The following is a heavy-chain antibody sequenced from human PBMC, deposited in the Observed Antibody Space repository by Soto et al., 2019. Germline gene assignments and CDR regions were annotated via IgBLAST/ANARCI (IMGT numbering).Heavy chain of an antibody. V-gene: IGHV3-15*01. Sequence: GGSLRLSCAASGFTFSNAWMSWVRQAPGKGLEWVGRMKSKTDGGTTDYAAPVKGRFTISRDDSKNTLYLQMNSLKTEDTAVYYGTTDPMQGSRHYYMDVWGKGTTVTVSS. CDR1: GFTFSNAW. CDR2: MKSKTDGGTT. J-gene: IGHJ6*03. CDR3: TTDPMQGSRHYYMDV.